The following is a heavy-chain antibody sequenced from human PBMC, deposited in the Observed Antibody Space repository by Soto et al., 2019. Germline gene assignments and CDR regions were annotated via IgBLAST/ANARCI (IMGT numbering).Heavy chain of an antibody. CDR1: GFTFSSYA. CDR2: ISYDGSNK. CDR3: ARGQWLASYYYYCMDV. Sequence: GGSLRLSCAASGFTFSSYAMHWVRQAPGKGLEWVAVISYDGSNKYYADSVKGRFTISRDNSKNTLYLQMNSLRAEDTAVYYCARGQWLASYYYYCMDVWGQGTMVTVSS. V-gene: IGHV3-30-3*01. D-gene: IGHD6-19*01. J-gene: IGHJ6*02.